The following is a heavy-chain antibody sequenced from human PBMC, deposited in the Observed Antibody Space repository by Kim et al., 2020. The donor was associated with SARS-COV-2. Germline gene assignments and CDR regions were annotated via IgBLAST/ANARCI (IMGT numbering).Heavy chain of an antibody. J-gene: IGHJ6*02. CDR3: ATWRVRGWLDDYYYYGMDV. CDR2: IDPSDSYT. Sequence: GESLKISCKGSGYSFTSYWISWVRQMPGKGLEWMGRIDPSDSYTNYSPSFQGHVTISADKSISTAYLQWSSLKASDTAMYYCATWRVRGWLDDYYYYGMDVWGQGTTVTVSS. V-gene: IGHV5-10-1*01. CDR1: GYSFTSYW. D-gene: IGHD6-19*01.